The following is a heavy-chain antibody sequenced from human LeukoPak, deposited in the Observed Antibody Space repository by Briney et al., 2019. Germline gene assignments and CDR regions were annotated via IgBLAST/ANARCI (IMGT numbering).Heavy chain of an antibody. V-gene: IGHV4-4*07. CDR2: IYTSGST. CDR1: GGSLSSYY. Sequence: PSETLSLTCTVSGGSLSSYYWSWIRQPAGKGLEWIGRIYTSGSTNYNPSLKSRVTMSVDTSKNQFSLKLSSVTAADTAAYYCARDPSSSWYLTNAFDIWGQGTMVTVSS. J-gene: IGHJ3*02. D-gene: IGHD6-13*01. CDR3: ARDPSSSWYLTNAFDI.